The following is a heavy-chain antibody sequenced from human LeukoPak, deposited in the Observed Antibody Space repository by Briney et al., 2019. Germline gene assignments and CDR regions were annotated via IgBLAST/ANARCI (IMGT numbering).Heavy chain of an antibody. J-gene: IGHJ4*02. CDR3: ARGGSETQFDY. D-gene: IGHD1-26*01. Sequence: GGSLRLSCAASGFTFSDYYMSWIRQAPGKGLEWVAVISYDGSNKYYADSVKGRFTISRDNSKNTLYLQMNSLRAEDTAVYYCARGGSETQFDYWGQGTLVTVSS. CDR2: ISYDGSNK. CDR1: GFTFSDYY. V-gene: IGHV3-30*03.